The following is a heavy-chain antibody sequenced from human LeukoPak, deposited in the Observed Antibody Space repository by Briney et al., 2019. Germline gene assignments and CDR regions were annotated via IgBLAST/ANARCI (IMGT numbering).Heavy chain of an antibody. J-gene: IGHJ4*02. CDR3: ARRQYSGYDFDF. CDR2: IYPRDSDT. Sequence: GESLKVSCKGSGYIFTNYWIGWVGPMPGKGVGWMGIIYPRDSDTRYSPSSQGQVTVSADKSISTAYLQGSSFEASDTAIYYCARRQYSGYDFDFWGQGTLVTVSS. D-gene: IGHD5-12*01. CDR1: GYIFTNYW. V-gene: IGHV5-51*01.